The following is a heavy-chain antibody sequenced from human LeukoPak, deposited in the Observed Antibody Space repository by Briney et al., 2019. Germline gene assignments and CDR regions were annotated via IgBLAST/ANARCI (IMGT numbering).Heavy chain of an antibody. Sequence: SSETLSLTCTVSGGSITSTSFYWGWIRQSPGKGLEWIGTIYHTGRTYDNPSLKSRVTISVDTSENQFSLKLNSVTAADTAIYWWRHFGYTSAWDLYYYDIDVWGQGTTVTISS. CDR3: RHFGYTSAWDLYYYDIDV. D-gene: IGHD6-19*01. CDR1: GGSITSTSFY. CDR2: IYHTGRT. J-gene: IGHJ6*02. V-gene: IGHV4-39*01.